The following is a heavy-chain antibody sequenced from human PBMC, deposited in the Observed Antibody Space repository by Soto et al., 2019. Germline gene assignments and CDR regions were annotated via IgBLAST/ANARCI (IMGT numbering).Heavy chain of an antibody. CDR3: ARGSSFDI. Sequence: SETLSLTCTVSGGSISSSSYYWGWIRQPPGKGLEWIGSIYYSGSTYYNPSLKSRVTISVDTSKNQFSLKLSSVTAADTAVYYCARGSSFDIWGQGTMVTVSS. CDR2: IYYSGST. V-gene: IGHV4-39*01. CDR1: GGSISSSSYY. J-gene: IGHJ3*02.